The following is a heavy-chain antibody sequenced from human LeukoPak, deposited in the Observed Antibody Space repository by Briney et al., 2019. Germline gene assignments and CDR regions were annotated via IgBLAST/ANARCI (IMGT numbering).Heavy chain of an antibody. CDR1: VFTVSGYW. Sequence: GGSLRLSCAASVFTVSGYWMTWVRQAPGKGLEWVANIKEDGSEKYYVDSVKGRFTISRDNAKNSLFLQMNSLRAEDTAVYYCARRRTVDVWGQGTTVTVSS. CDR3: ARRRTVDV. V-gene: IGHV3-7*01. CDR2: IKEDGSEK. J-gene: IGHJ6*02.